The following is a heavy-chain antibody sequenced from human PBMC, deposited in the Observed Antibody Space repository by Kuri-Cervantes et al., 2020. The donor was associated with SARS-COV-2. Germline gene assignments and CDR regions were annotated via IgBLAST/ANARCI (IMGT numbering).Heavy chain of an antibody. CDR2: ISYDGSNK. V-gene: IGHV3-30-3*01. D-gene: IGHD3-22*01. CDR3: ARDHYYDSSDYSPPNYYYYGMDV. CDR1: GFNFSRTD. Sequence: GGSLRLSCAASGFNFSRTDMHWVRQAPGKGLEWVAVISYDGSNKYYADSVKGRFTISRDNSKNTLYLQMNSLRAEDTAVYYCARDHYYDSSDYSPPNYYYYGMDVWGQGTTVTVSS. J-gene: IGHJ6*02.